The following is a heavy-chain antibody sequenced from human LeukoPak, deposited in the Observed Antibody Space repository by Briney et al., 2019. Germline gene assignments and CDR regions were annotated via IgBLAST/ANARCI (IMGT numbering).Heavy chain of an antibody. J-gene: IGHJ4*02. Sequence: GGSLRLSCAASGFTFSSYGMHWVRQAPGKGLEWVAFIRYDGSNKYYADSVKGRFTISRDNSKNTLYLQMNSLRAEDTAVYYCAKDRQYSSGWYFDYWGQGTLVTVSS. V-gene: IGHV3-30*02. CDR1: GFTFSSYG. CDR3: AKDRQYSSGWYFDY. CDR2: IRYDGSNK. D-gene: IGHD6-19*01.